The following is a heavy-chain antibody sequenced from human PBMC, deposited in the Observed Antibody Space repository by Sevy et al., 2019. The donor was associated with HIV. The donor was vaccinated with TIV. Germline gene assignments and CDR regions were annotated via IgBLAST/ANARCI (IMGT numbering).Heavy chain of an antibody. V-gene: IGHV3-7*01. Sequence: GGSLRLSCEASGFTFSNSWMSWVRQFPGKGLEWVANIMEDGSEKNYLDSVKGRFTISRDNAKNSLYLEMNSLTVEDTAVFYCARGGYSYGSYWGQGALVTVSS. CDR2: IMEDGSEK. CDR1: GFTFSNSW. D-gene: IGHD5-18*01. CDR3: ARGGYSYGSY. J-gene: IGHJ4*02.